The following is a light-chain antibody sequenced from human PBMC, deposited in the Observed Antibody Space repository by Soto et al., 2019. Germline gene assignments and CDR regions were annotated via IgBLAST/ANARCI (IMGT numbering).Light chain of an antibody. CDR3: QQRHRLPFT. Sequence: EVVLTQSQGTLSFSPGERATLACRASQSVSNNYLAWYQQKPGQAPRLLIYDAYTRATGIPPRFSGSGSGTDFTLTISSLEPEDSAVYYCQQRHRLPFTFGQGTRLEIK. CDR1: QSVSNNY. J-gene: IGKJ5*01. V-gene: IGKV3D-20*02. CDR2: DAY.